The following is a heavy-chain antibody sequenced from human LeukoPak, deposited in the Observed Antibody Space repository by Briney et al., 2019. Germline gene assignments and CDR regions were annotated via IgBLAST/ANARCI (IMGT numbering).Heavy chain of an antibody. CDR1: GGSFSGYY. Sequence: SETLSLTCAVYGGSFSGYYWSWIRQPPGKGLEWIGEINHSGSTYYNPSLKSRVTISVDTSKNQFSLKLSSVTAADTAVYYCASAAYDSSGYYFYYWGQGTLVTVSS. CDR3: ASAAYDSSGYYFYY. CDR2: INHSGST. J-gene: IGHJ4*02. D-gene: IGHD3-22*01. V-gene: IGHV4-34*01.